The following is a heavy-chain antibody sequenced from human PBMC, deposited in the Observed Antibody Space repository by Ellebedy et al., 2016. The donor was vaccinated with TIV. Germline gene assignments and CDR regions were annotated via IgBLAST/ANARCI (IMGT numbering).Heavy chain of an antibody. CDR2: LFFRGNT. V-gene: IGHV4-39*07. Sequence: SETLSLTCSVSGGSISSSTYYWGWIRQPPGKGLEWIGSLFFRGNTNYNPSLESRISISVDTSKHQFSLRLTSVTAADTAVYYCARLAPLYNILPAIPNYNYHSMDVWGQGATVTVSS. D-gene: IGHD3-10*01. J-gene: IGHJ6*02. CDR3: ARLAPLYNILPAIPNYNYHSMDV. CDR1: GGSISSSTYY.